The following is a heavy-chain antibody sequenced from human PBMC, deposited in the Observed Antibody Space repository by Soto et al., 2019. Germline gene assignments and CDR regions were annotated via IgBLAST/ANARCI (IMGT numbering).Heavy chain of an antibody. J-gene: IGHJ4*02. D-gene: IGHD1-7*01. CDR1: GGSISSGNYY. CDR3: ATMGTPATGLYYFDY. V-gene: IGHV4-30-4*01. Sequence: QVQLQESGPGLVKPSQTLSLTCTVSGGSISSGNYYWSWIRQPPGKGREWIGFISYSGSTYYNAALKSRVTISVDTSKNHFSLNLSFVTAADTAVYYCATMGTPATGLYYFDYWGQGTLVTVSS. CDR2: ISYSGST.